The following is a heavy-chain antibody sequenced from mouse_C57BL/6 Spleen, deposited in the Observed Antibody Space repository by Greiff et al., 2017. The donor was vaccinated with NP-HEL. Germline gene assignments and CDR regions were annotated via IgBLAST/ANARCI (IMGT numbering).Heavy chain of an antibody. CDR2: INPNYGTT. V-gene: IGHV1-39*01. CDR3: ASNRENGNWYFDV. J-gene: IGHJ1*03. D-gene: IGHD1-3*01. CDR1: GYSFTDYN. Sequence: VQLQQSGPELVKPGASVKISCKASGYSFTDYNMNWVKQSNGKSLEWIGVINPNYGTTSYNQKFKGKATLTVDQSSSTAYMQLNSLTSEDSAVYYWASNRENGNWYFDVWGKGTTVTVSS.